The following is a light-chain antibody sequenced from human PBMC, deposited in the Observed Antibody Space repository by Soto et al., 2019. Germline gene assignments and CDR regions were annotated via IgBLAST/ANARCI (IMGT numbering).Light chain of an antibody. CDR1: QTVSSY. CDR3: HQRSNWAIT. CDR2: DAS. V-gene: IGKV3-11*01. J-gene: IGKJ5*01. Sequence: RASQTVSSYLAWYQQNPGQAPRLLIYDASNRATGIPARFSGSGSWIAFTRPISSLDPGHGAVYYWHQRSNWAITYVQGTRWKL.